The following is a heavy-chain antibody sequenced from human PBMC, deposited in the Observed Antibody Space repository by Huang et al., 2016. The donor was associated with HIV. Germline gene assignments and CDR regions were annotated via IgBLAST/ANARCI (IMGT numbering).Heavy chain of an antibody. Sequence: QVQLVQSGAEVKKPGASVKVSCKASGFNFNNYDFNWGRQASGQGLEWMVWMNPKGGTTGHAQTFQGRVTITRNTSITTAYMERRSLRSEDTAVYYCARARGFLYDSTGYYSRYYFDSWGQGTLVTISS. CDR3: ARARGFLYDSTGYYSRYYFDS. V-gene: IGHV1-8*03. J-gene: IGHJ4*02. CDR1: GFNFNNYD. CDR2: MNPKGGTT. D-gene: IGHD3-22*01.